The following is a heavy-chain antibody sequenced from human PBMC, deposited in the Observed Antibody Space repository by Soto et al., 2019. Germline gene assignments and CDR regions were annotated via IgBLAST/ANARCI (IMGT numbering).Heavy chain of an antibody. CDR1: GGSFSGYY. Sequence: SETLSLTCAVYGGSFSGYYWSWIRQPPGKGLEWIGEINHSGSTNYNPSLKSRVTISVDTSKNQFSLKLSSVTAADTAVYYCARGALYRGAFDIWGQGTMVTVSS. V-gene: IGHV4-34*01. J-gene: IGHJ3*02. CDR3: ARGALYRGAFDI. D-gene: IGHD3-16*02. CDR2: INHSGST.